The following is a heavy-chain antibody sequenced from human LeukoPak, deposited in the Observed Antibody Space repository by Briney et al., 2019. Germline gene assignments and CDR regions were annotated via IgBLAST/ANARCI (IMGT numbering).Heavy chain of an antibody. CDR3: AREGIVVVPAATKKYYYYGMDV. D-gene: IGHD2-2*01. V-gene: IGHV6-1*01. J-gene: IGHJ6*02. CDR1: GDSFSSNSAA. CDR2: TYYRSKLYN. Sequence: SQTLSLTCAISGDSFSSNSAAWNWIRQSPSRGLEWLGRTYYRSKLYNDYAVSVKSLITINPDTSKNQFSLQLNSVTPEDTAVYYCAREGIVVVPAATKKYYYYGMDVWGQGTTVTVSS.